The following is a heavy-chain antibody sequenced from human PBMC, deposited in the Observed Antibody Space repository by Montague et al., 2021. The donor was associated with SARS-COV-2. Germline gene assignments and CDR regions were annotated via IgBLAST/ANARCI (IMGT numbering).Heavy chain of an antibody. D-gene: IGHD4-17*01. CDR1: GGSFSGYY. V-gene: IGHV4-34*01. CDR2: INHSGST. J-gene: IGHJ6*02. CDR3: ARSTVTNSPFGFSNKLRSRYNGMDV. Sequence: SETLSLTCAVYGGSFSGYYLNWIRQPPGKRLEWIGEINHSGSTNYNPSXXSRVTIAVDTSKNQVSLKLTSVTAADTAVFYCARSTVTNSPFGFSNKLRSRYNGMDVWGQGTTVTVSS.